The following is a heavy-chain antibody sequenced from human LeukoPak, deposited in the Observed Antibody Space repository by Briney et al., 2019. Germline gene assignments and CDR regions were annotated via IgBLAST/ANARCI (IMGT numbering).Heavy chain of an antibody. V-gene: IGHV3-23*01. D-gene: IGHD2-8*01. Sequence: PGGSLRLSCAASEFTFSNYAMNWVRQAPGKGLEWVSGISGGGGSTYYADSVKGRFTISRDNSKNTLYLQMDSLGAEDTALYYCAKGSGVNHYHWIDPWGQGTLVTVSS. CDR1: EFTFSNYA. CDR2: ISGGGGST. J-gene: IGHJ5*02. CDR3: AKGSGVNHYHWIDP.